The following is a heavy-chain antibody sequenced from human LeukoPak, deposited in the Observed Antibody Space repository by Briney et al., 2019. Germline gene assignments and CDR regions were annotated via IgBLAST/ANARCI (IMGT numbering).Heavy chain of an antibody. V-gene: IGHV1-46*01. Sequence: ASVKVSCKASGYTFTTYYMHGVGQAPGQGPEGMGIINPRGGSTDYAQKFQGRVTMTSDTSTSTVYMELNSLRSEDTAVYFCARVGITAATADYWGQGTLVTVSS. CDR1: GYTFTTYY. J-gene: IGHJ4*02. CDR3: ARVGITAATADY. D-gene: IGHD6-25*01. CDR2: INPRGGST.